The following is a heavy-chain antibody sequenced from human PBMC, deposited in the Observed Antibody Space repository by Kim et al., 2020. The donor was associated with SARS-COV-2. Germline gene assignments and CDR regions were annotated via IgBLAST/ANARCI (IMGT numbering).Heavy chain of an antibody. CDR3: ARDSPMYPPDY. D-gene: IGHD2-8*01. CDR2: T. J-gene: IGHJ4*02. V-gene: IGHV4-4*07. Sequence: TNYHPSLKSRVTMSVDTSKHQFSLKLSSVTAADTAVYYCARDSPMYPPDYWGQGTLVTVSS.